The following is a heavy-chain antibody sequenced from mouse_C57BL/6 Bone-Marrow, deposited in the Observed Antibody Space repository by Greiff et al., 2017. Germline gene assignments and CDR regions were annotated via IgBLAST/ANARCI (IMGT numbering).Heavy chain of an antibody. D-gene: IGHD2-3*01. V-gene: IGHV1-55*01. J-gene: IGHJ2*01. CDR2: IYPGSGST. CDR1: GYTFTSYW. CDR3: AREGYYEGYFDY. Sequence: QVQLQQPGAELVKPGASVKMSCKASGYTFTSYWITWVKQRPGQGLEWIGDIYPGSGSTNYNEKFKSKATLTVDTSSSTAYMQLSSLTSEDSAVYYWAREGYYEGYFDYWGQGTTLTVSS.